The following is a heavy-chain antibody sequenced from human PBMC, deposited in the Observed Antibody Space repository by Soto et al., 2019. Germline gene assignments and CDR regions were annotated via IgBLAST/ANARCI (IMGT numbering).Heavy chain of an antibody. D-gene: IGHD3-22*01. Sequence: ASVKVSCKASGYTFTSYYMHWVRQAPGQGLEWMGIINPSGGSTSYAQKFQGRVTMTRDTSTSTVYMELSSLRSEDTAVYYCARDHRRPSVRHSYGMDVWGQGTTVTVSS. V-gene: IGHV1-46*01. CDR2: INPSGGST. J-gene: IGHJ6*02. CDR1: GYTFTSYY. CDR3: ARDHRRPSVRHSYGMDV.